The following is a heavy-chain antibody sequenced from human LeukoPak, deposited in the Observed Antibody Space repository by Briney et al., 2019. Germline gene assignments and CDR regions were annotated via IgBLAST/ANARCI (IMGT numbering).Heavy chain of an antibody. J-gene: IGHJ4*02. CDR3: ARDRSYGSGSQEGY. CDR2: ISSSGSTI. D-gene: IGHD3-10*01. CDR1: GFTFSSYE. Sequence: PGGSLRLSCAASGFTFSSYEMNWVRQAPGKGLEWVSYISSSGSTIYYADSVKGRFTISRDNAKNSLYLQMNSLRAEDTAVYYCARDRSYGSGSQEGYWGQGTLVTVSS. V-gene: IGHV3-48*03.